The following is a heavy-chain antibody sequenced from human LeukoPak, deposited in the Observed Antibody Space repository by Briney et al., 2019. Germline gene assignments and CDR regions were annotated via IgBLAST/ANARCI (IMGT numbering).Heavy chain of an antibody. D-gene: IGHD2-21*01. V-gene: IGHV3-23*01. CDR3: ARAPVTSCRGAYCYPFDY. Sequence: PGGSLRLSCSASGFTFTTYGMNWVRQAPGKGLEWVSGIGGSGTRTYYADSVKGRFTISRDNSKNTLYLQMNSLRVEDAAVYYCARAPVTSCRGAYCYPFDYWGQGTLVTVSS. CDR1: GFTFTTYG. CDR2: IGGSGTRT. J-gene: IGHJ4*02.